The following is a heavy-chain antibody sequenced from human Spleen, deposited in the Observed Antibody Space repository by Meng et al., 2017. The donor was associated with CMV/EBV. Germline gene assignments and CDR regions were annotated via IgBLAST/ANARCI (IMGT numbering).Heavy chain of an antibody. J-gene: IGHJ6*02. CDR3: AREWEDLVCGGDCSIQDYYYGMDV. Sequence: GESLKISCAASGFTFSSYEMNWVRQAPGKGLEWVSSISDSTNYIYYADPLKGRFTISRDNAKNSLYLQMNSLRAEDTAVYYCAREWEDLVCGGDCSIQDYYYGMDVWGQGTTVTVSS. CDR2: ISDSTNYI. V-gene: IGHV3-21*01. CDR1: GFTFSSYE. D-gene: IGHD2-21*01.